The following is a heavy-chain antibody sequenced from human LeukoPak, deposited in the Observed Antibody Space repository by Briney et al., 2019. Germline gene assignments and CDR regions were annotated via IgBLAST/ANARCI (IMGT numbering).Heavy chain of an antibody. CDR2: INHSGST. CDR1: GFTFSSYG. D-gene: IGHD3-10*01. CDR3: AVNLWFGELFT. V-gene: IGHV4-34*08. J-gene: IGHJ5*02. Sequence: LRLSCAASGFTFSSYGMSWIRQPPGKGLEWIGEINHSGSTNYNPSLKSRVTISVDTSKNQFSLKLSSVTAADTAVYYCAVNLWFGELFTWGQGTLVTVSS.